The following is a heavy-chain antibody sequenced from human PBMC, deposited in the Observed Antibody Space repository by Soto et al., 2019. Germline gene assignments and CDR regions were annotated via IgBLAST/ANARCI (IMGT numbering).Heavy chain of an antibody. CDR2: MFYGGNT. CDR3: XXXXXXXXXXXXXXXXGLDV. CDR1: GGSISDYF. Sequence: QVQLRESGPGLVKPSETLSLTCSVSGGSISDYFWSWXRQPPGKGLEWIGYMFYGGNTNYNPSLXXRXTXXXXXXKNRXXLXXXXXXXXXXXXXXXXXXXXXXXXXXXXXXXGLDVWGQGTTVTVSS. J-gene: IGHJ6*02. V-gene: IGHV4-59*01.